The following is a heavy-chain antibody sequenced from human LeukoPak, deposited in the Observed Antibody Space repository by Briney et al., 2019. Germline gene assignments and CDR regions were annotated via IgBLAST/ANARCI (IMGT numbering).Heavy chain of an antibody. CDR1: GGSFSGYY. D-gene: IGHD5-18*01. Sequence: PPETLSLTCAVYGGSFSGYYWSWIRQPPGKGLEWIGEINHSGSTNYNPSLKSRVTISVDTSKNQFSLKLSSVTAADTAVYYCARGRRYSYGYWGQGTLVTVSS. V-gene: IGHV4-34*01. J-gene: IGHJ4*02. CDR3: ARGRRYSYGY. CDR2: INHSGST.